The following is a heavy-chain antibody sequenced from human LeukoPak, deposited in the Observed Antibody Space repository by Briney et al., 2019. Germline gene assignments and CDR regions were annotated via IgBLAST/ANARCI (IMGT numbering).Heavy chain of an antibody. D-gene: IGHD2-15*01. J-gene: IGHJ6*03. CDR3: ASNRVRYCSGGSCYQGYYYYYYMDV. CDR2: IYTSGST. V-gene: IGHV4-61*02. Sequence: SETLSLTCTVSGGSISSGSYYWSWIRQPAGKGLEWIGRIYTSGSTNYNPSLKSRVTISVDTSKNQFSLKLSSVTAADTAVYYCASNRVRYCSGGSCYQGYYYYYYMDVWGKGTTVTISS. CDR1: GGSISSGSYY.